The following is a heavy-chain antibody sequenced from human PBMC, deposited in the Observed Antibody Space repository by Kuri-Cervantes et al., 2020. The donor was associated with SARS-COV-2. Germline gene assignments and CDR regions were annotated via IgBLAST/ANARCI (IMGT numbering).Heavy chain of an antibody. J-gene: IGHJ3*02. Sequence: GSLRLSCTASGGSISSSTYYWGWFRQPPGKGLEWIGSIYYSGKTYYNPSLKSRFTMTRDTSTSTVYMELSSLRSEDTAVYYCARDFRGRVTIFEGSYSLSPAFDIWGQGTMVTVSS. CDR2: IYYSGKT. D-gene: IGHD3-3*01. CDR1: GGSISSSTYY. CDR3: ARDFRGRVTIFEGSYSLSPAFDI. V-gene: IGHV4-39*07.